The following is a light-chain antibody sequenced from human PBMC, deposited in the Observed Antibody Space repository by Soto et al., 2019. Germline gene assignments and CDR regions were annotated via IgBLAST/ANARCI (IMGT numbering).Light chain of an antibody. J-gene: IGKJ1*01. V-gene: IGKV1-8*01. CDR1: QDISSY. CDR3: QQYYNYPRT. CDR2: AAS. Sequence: AIRMTQSPSSLSASTGDRVTITCRASQDISSYSAWYQQKPGKAPKLLIYAASTLQSGVPSRFSGSGSGTDFTLTISCLQSEDFATYYCQQYYNYPRTFGQGTNVEIK.